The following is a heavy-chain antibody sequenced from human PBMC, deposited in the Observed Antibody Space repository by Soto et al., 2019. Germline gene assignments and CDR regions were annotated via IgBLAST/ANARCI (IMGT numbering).Heavy chain of an antibody. J-gene: IGHJ4*01. D-gene: IGHD3-10*01. V-gene: IGHV1-69*13. Sequence: VASVKVSCKASGGTFSSYAISWVRQAPGQGLEWMGGVIPILGTANYAQKFQGRVTITADESTSTAYMELSSLRSEDTAVYYCARSLWFGASFDYWRHVPLVTVCS. CDR3: ARSLWFGASFDY. CDR1: GGTFSSYA. CDR2: VIPILGTA.